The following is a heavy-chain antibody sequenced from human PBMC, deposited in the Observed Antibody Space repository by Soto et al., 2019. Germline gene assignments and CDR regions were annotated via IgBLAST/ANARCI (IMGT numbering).Heavy chain of an antibody. Sequence: GGSLRLSCAASGFTFSSYGMHWVRQAPGKGLEWVAVISYDGSNKYYADSVKGRFTISRDNSKNTLYLQMNSLRAEDTAVYYCAKDGAVRGSYRPGYYYYGMDVWGQGTTVTVSS. CDR3: AKDGAVRGSYRPGYYYYGMDV. V-gene: IGHV3-30*18. CDR2: ISYDGSNK. D-gene: IGHD1-26*01. J-gene: IGHJ6*02. CDR1: GFTFSSYG.